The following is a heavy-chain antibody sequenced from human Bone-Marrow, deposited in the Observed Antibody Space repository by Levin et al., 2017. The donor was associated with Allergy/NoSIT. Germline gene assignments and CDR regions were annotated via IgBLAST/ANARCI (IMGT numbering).Heavy chain of an antibody. CDR1: GDSLTSTSYY. V-gene: IGHV4-39*01. J-gene: IGHJ4*02. CDR2: ISYSGSP. CDR3: ARHTTVTTDYFDS. Sequence: LSQTLSLTCTVSGDSLTSTSYYWGWIRQAPGKGLEWIGSISYSGSPYYSPSLMSRVTMSVDTSKNQFSLRLSSVTAADTAVYFCARHTTVTTDYFDSWGQGTLVTVSS. D-gene: IGHD4-17*01.